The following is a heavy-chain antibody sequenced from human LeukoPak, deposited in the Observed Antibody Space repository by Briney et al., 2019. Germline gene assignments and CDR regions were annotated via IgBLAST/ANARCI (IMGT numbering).Heavy chain of an antibody. D-gene: IGHD2-8*01. CDR2: IYPGDSDT. CDR3: ASNRRPLKGVDAFYI. CDR1: GYTFTNYW. V-gene: IGHV5-51*01. J-gene: IGHJ3*02. Sequence: GESLKISCRASGYTFTNYWIGCVRQMPGKGLEWMGIIYPGDSDTKYSPSFQGQVTISADESISTVYVQWSSLKASDTAMYYCASNRRPLKGVDAFYIWGHETMVSVSS.